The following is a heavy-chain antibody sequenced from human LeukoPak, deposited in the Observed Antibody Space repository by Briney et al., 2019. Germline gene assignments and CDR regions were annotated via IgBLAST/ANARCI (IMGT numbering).Heavy chain of an antibody. CDR1: GYTFTSYA. J-gene: IGHJ4*02. Sequence: ASVKVSCKASGYTFTSYAMNWVRQAPGQGLEWMGWINTNTGNPTYAQGFTGRFVFSLDTSVSTAYLQISSLKAEDTAVYYCARGPKPNYYDSSGYYLGYWGQGTLVTVSS. CDR2: INTNTGNP. D-gene: IGHD3-22*01. V-gene: IGHV7-4-1*02. CDR3: ARGPKPNYYDSSGYYLGY.